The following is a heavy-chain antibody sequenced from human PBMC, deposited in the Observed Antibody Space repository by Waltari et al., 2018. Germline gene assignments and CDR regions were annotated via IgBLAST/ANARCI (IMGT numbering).Heavy chain of an antibody. V-gene: IGHV3-23*04. CDR3: AKSSGSYYEVFDY. J-gene: IGHJ4*02. CDR1: GFAFVNDG. D-gene: IGHD1-26*01. CDR2: ISGSGGTT. Sequence: EVRLVESGGGLVQPGGSLRLSCAASGFAFVNDGMSWVRQAPGKGLECVSSISGSGGTTYYADSVKGRFTMSKDNSKNTLFLQMNSLRVDDTADYYCAKSSGSYYEVFDYWGRGTLVTVSS.